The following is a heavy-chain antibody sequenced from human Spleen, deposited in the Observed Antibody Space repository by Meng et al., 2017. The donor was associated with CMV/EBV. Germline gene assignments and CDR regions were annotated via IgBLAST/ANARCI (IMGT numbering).Heavy chain of an antibody. J-gene: IGHJ1*01. V-gene: IGHV4-39*01. Sequence: SETLSLTCTVSGGYISTSSYYWGWIRRPPGKGLEWIGSIYFSGRTYHNPSLKSRSAFSVDTSKNQFSLKLSSVTAADTAVYYCARAVPTYSSSWYGEYFQHWGQGTLVTVSS. CDR3: ARAVPTYSSSWYGEYFQH. CDR2: IYFSGRT. CDR1: GGYISTSSYY. D-gene: IGHD6-13*01.